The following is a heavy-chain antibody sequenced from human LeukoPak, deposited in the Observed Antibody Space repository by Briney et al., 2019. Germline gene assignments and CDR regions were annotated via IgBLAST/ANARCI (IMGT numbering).Heavy chain of an antibody. Sequence: GALRLSCAASGFTFSSYAMSWVRQAPGKGLEWVSAISGSGGSTYYADSVKGRFTISRGNSKNTLYLQMNSLRAEDTAVYYCAKDRKVAGSMDYWGQGTLVTVSS. J-gene: IGHJ4*02. V-gene: IGHV3-23*01. D-gene: IGHD6-19*01. CDR2: ISGSGGST. CDR3: AKDRKVAGSMDY. CDR1: GFTFSSYA.